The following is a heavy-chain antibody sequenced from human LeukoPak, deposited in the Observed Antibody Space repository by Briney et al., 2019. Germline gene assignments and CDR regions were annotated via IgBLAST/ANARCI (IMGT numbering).Heavy chain of an antibody. CDR3: ARGALGYSRSSDGMDV. CDR1: GFMFSSYS. V-gene: IGHV3-21*01. CDR2: ISDSNISYI. D-gene: IGHD6-6*01. J-gene: IGHJ6*02. Sequence: GGSLRPSCAASGFMFSSYSMNWVRHAPGKRLERVLSISDSNISYIYYTHSLKDRFTISRDNAKNSLYLQMNSLRAEDRAGYYCARGALGYSRSSDGMDVWGQGITVTVS.